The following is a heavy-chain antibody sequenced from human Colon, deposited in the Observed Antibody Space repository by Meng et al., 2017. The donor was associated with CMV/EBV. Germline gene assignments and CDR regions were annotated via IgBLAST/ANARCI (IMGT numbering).Heavy chain of an antibody. CDR1: GDSVSTNSAA. Sequence: SETLSLTCAISGDSVSTNSAAWHWIRQSPSRGLEWLGRAYYRSKWYYDYTVSVKSRMTINPDTSKNQFSLHLDSVTPDDTAVYFCARGRNNDGSFYAFDFWGQGSLVTVSS. V-gene: IGHV6-1*01. CDR2: AYYRSKWYY. J-gene: IGHJ4*02. D-gene: IGHD3-10*01. CDR3: ARGRNNDGSFYAFDF.